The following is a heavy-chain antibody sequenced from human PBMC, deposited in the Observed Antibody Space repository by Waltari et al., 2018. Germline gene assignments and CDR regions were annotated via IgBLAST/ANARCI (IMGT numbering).Heavy chain of an antibody. CDR3: AVDSSGSLDY. Sequence: QVQLVESGGGVVQPGRSLRLSCAASGFTFSRYGMHWVRQAPGKGLEWVAVIWYDGSNKYYADSVKGRFTISRDNSKNTLYLQMNSLRAEDTAVYYCAVDSSGSLDYWGQGTLVTVSS. CDR2: IWYDGSNK. J-gene: IGHJ4*02. D-gene: IGHD3-22*01. CDR1: GFTFSRYG. V-gene: IGHV3-33*01.